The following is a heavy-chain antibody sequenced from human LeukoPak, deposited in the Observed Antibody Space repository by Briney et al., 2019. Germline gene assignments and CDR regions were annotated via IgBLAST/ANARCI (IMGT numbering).Heavy chain of an antibody. D-gene: IGHD5-12*01. CDR1: GDPFSSHG. J-gene: IGHJ4*02. CDR3: ARDVSGYAKGDY. Sequence: ASVKVSCKTSGDPFSSHGISWVRQAPGQGLEWMGWISAYNGNTNYAQKLQGRVTMTTDTSTSTAYMELRSLRSDDTAVYYCARDVSGYAKGDYWGQGTLVTVSS. CDR2: ISAYNGNT. V-gene: IGHV1-18*01.